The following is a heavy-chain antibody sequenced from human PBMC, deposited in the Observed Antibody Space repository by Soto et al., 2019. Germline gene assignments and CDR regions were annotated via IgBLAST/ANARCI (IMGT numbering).Heavy chain of an antibody. D-gene: IGHD3-16*01. J-gene: IGHJ6*02. Sequence: SGKVSCKASGGTFSSHAISWVRQAPGQGLEWMGGIIPFFKAANYAQKFQGRVAITADDSTSTAYMDLYSLRSEDTAVYYCARDVPLNYYDGTFSYYAMDVWGQGTTVTVSS. CDR1: GGTFSSHA. CDR2: IIPFFKAA. V-gene: IGHV1-69*13. CDR3: ARDVPLNYYDGTFSYYAMDV.